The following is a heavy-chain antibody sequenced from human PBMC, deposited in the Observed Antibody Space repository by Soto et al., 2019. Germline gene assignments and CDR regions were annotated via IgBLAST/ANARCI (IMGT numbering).Heavy chain of an antibody. CDR1: GYTFTKYA. J-gene: IGHJ3*02. CDR2: INAGNGNT. V-gene: IGHV1-3*01. D-gene: IGHD2-2*01. CDR3: ARAGYCSSTSCSDAFDI. Sequence: QVQFVQSGAELKKPGASVKVSCKASGYTFTKYAMHWVRQAPGQRLEWMGWINAGNGNTKYSQKFQGRVTITRDTAARTAYVELTSLRSDDTAVYYCARAGYCSSTSCSDAFDIWGQGTLVTVSS.